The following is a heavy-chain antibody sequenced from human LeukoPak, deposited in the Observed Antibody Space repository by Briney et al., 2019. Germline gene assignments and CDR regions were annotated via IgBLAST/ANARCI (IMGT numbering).Heavy chain of an antibody. CDR2: IYYSGST. V-gene: IGHV4-31*03. D-gene: IGHD6-13*01. J-gene: IGHJ3*02. CDR3: ARSIAAAGPPI. CDR1: GGSISSGGYY. Sequence: SETLSLTCTVSGGSISSGGYYWSWIRQHPGKGLEWIGYIYYSGSTYYNPSLKSRVTISVDTSKNQFSLKLSSVTAADTAVYYCARSIAAAGPPIWGQGTMVTVSS.